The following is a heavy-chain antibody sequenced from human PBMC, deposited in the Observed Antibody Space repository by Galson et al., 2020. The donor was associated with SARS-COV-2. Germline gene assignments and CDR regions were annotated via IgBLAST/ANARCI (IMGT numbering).Heavy chain of an antibody. CDR2: ISGSGGST. J-gene: IGHJ4*02. Sequence: GESLKISCAASGFTFSSYAMSWVRQAPGKGLEWVSAISGSGGSTYYADSVKGRFTISRDNSKNTLYLQMNSLRAEDTAVYYCGGSGYDFWSGNPHFDYWGQGTLVTVSS. CDR1: GFTFSSYA. V-gene: IGHV3-23*01. D-gene: IGHD3-3*01. CDR3: GGSGYDFWSGNPHFDY.